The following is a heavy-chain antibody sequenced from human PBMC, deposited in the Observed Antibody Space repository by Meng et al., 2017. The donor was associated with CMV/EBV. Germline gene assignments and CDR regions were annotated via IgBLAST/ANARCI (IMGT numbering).Heavy chain of an antibody. CDR3: ARGWELQY. CDR2: IYYSGST. CDR1: GGSVSSGSYY. V-gene: IGHV4-61*01. D-gene: IGHD1-26*01. J-gene: IGHJ4*02. Sequence: SETLSLTCTVSGGSVSSGSYYWSWIRQPPGKGLEWIGYIYYSGSTNYNPFLKSRVTISVDTSKNQFSLKLSSVTAADTAVYYCARGWELQYWGQGTLVTVSS.